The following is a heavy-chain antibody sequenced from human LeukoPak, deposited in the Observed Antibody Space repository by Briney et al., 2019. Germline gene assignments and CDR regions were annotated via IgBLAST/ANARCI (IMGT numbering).Heavy chain of an antibody. CDR3: ASRGGYYYDRSGIALGK. CDR1: GFTFSDYS. V-gene: IGHV3-48*01. CDR2: ISSGSTTI. D-gene: IGHD3-22*01. Sequence: GGSLRLSCAASGFTFSDYSMTWVRQAPGKGLEWVSYISSGSTTIYYADSVKGRFTISRDNAKKSLFLEMNSLRAEDTAVYYCASRGGYYYDRSGIALGKWGQGTLVTVSS. J-gene: IGHJ4*02.